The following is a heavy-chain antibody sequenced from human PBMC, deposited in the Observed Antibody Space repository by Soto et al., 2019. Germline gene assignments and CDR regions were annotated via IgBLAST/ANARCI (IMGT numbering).Heavy chain of an antibody. CDR2: IWYDGSNK. CDR1: GFTFSSYG. Sequence: QVQLVESGGGVVQPGRSLRLSCAASGFTFSSYGMHWVRQAPGKGLEWVAVIWYDGSNKYYADSVKGRFTISRDNSKNTLYLQMNSLRAEDTAVYYCARVGPRITIFGVVRPDRGIDYWDQGTLVTVSS. CDR3: ARVGPRITIFGVVRPDRGIDY. D-gene: IGHD3-3*01. J-gene: IGHJ4*02. V-gene: IGHV3-33*01.